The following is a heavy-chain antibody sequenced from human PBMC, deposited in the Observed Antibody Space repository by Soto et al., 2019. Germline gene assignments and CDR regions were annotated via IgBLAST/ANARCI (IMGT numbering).Heavy chain of an antibody. CDR1: GFSLITTGVA. Sequence: QITLKESGPTLVKPTQTLTLTCTVSGFSLITTGVAVGWIRQPPGKALEWLTLIYWDDDKRYSPSLKSRLTITTDTSKNQVVLTMTTMDPVDTATYYCAHRLASPYYYDSRGSSFDYWGQGTLVTVSS. CDR2: IYWDDDK. CDR3: AHRLASPYYYDSRGSSFDY. J-gene: IGHJ4*02. D-gene: IGHD3-22*01. V-gene: IGHV2-5*02.